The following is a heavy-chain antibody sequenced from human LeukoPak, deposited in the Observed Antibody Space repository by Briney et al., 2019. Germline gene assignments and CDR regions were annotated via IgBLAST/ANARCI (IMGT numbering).Heavy chain of an antibody. CDR1: GFTFSFYG. Sequence: TGGPLRLSCAASGFTFSFYGMHWVRQAPGKGLEWVAVVWYDGSKKYYADSVKGRFTISRDNSKNTLYLQMNSLKAEDTAVYYCARDWGDGAGYDYWGQGTLVTVSS. CDR2: VWYDGSKK. CDR3: ARDWGDGAGYDY. V-gene: IGHV3-30*19. J-gene: IGHJ4*02. D-gene: IGHD3-16*01.